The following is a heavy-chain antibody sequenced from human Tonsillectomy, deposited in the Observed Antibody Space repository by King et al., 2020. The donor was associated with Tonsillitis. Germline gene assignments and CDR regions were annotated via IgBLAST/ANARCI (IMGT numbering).Heavy chain of an antibody. CDR2: IVVGSGNT. CDR1: GLTFTSSA. D-gene: IGHD3-10*02. J-gene: IGHJ3*02. CDR3: AADPRYYYVGHDAFDI. Sequence: QLVESGPEVKKPGTSVKVSCKASGLTFTSSAMQWVRQARGQRLEWIGWIVVGSGNTNYAQKFQERVTITRDMSTSTAYMELSSLRSEDTAVYYCAADPRYYYVGHDAFDIWGQGTMVTVSS. V-gene: IGHV1-58*02.